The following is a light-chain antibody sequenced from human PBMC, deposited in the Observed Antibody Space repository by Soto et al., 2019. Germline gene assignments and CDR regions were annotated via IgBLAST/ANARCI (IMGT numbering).Light chain of an antibody. CDR1: QSISTY. CDR2: AAS. J-gene: IGKJ5*01. Sequence: DILMTQSPSSLSASVGDRVTITCRASQSISTYLNWYHHKPGKAPKLLIYAASSLQSGVPSRFSGGASGTEVTLTITSLQPEDFATYYCQQVNSYPLTFGQGTRLDI. CDR3: QQVNSYPLT. V-gene: IGKV1-9*01.